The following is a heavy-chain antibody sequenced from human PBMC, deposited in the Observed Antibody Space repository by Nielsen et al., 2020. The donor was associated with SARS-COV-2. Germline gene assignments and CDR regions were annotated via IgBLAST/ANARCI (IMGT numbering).Heavy chain of an antibody. J-gene: IGHJ3*02. V-gene: IGHV5-51*01. CDR3: ARLHRSDAFDI. Sequence: KVSCKGSGYTFKNYWIVWVRQMPGKGLEWMGIIDPSDSDARYSPSFQGQVTISADKSINTDYLQWSSLKASDSAVYYCARLHRSDAFDIWGQGTMVTVSS. CDR1: GYTFKNYW. CDR2: IDPSDSDA.